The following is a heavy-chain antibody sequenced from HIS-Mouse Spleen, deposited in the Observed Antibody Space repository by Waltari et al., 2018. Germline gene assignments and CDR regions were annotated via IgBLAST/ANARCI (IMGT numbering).Heavy chain of an antibody. V-gene: IGHV2-70*15. CDR3: ARIAEGYTSGWYAFDY. CDR2: SDWDDDK. Sequence: QVTLRESGPALVKPTQTLTLTCTFSGFPLSSSGMCVSWMRQPPGKALEWLARSDWDDDKYYSTSLKTRLTISKDTSKNQVVLTMTNMDPVDTATYYCARIAEGYTSGWYAFDYWGQGTLVTVSS. D-gene: IGHD6-19*01. J-gene: IGHJ4*02. CDR1: GFPLSSSGMC.